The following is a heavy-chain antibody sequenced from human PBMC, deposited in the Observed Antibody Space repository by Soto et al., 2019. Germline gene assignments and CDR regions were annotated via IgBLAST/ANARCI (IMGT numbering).Heavy chain of an antibody. Sequence: QVQLVESGGGVVQPGRSLRLSCVASGFNFTSYAMHWVRQAPGKGLEWVAVISYDGSDKYYADSAKGRFTISRDNSKNTLYLQMNSLTTDDTAVYYCARGGIIVGWGQGTLVTVSS. D-gene: IGHD3-22*01. CDR2: ISYDGSDK. CDR1: GFNFTSYA. CDR3: ARGGIIVG. J-gene: IGHJ4*02. V-gene: IGHV3-30-3*01.